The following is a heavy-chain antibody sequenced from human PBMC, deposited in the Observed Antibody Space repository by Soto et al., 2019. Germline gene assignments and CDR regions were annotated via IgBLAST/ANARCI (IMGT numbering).Heavy chain of an antibody. J-gene: IGHJ4*02. D-gene: IGHD6-19*01. CDR3: ARDSQQWLVSYYFDY. V-gene: IGHV3-30-3*01. CDR1: GFTFSSYA. CDR2: ISYDGSNK. Sequence: GSLRLSCAASGFTFSSYAMHWVRQAPGKGLEWVAVISYDGSNKYYADSVKGRFTISRDNSKNTLYLQMNSLRAEDTAVYYCARDSQQWLVSYYFDYWGQGTLVTVSS.